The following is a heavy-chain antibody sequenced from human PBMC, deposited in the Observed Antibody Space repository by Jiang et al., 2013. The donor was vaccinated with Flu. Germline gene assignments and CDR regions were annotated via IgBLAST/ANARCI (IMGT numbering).Heavy chain of an antibody. J-gene: IGHJ5*02. CDR1: GGSISSGSYY. CDR3: ARDWGTTGGRFDP. Sequence: PGLVKPSQTLSLTCTVSGGSISSGSYYWSWIRQPAGKGLEWIGRIYTSGSTNYNPSLKSRVTISVDTSKNQFSLKLSSVTAADTAVYYCARDWGTTGGRFDPWGQGTLVTVSS. V-gene: IGHV4-61*02. D-gene: IGHD2/OR15-2a*01. CDR2: IYTSGST.